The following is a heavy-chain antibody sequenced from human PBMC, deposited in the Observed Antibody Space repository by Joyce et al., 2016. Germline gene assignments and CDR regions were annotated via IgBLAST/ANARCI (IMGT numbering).Heavy chain of an antibody. CDR1: GYTFVNYW. Sequence: EDHLVQSGAEMKKPGESLRISCMVSGYTFVNYWISWVRQMPGKGLEWMGRIDPNDSGTDYSPSFQGHVTISADKSISTAYLQWSSLKASDTAIYYCARHRGGGNFVPFDYWGRGTLVTVSS. V-gene: IGHV5-10-1*03. J-gene: IGHJ4*02. CDR2: IDPNDSGT. CDR3: ARHRGGGNFVPFDY. D-gene: IGHD4-23*01.